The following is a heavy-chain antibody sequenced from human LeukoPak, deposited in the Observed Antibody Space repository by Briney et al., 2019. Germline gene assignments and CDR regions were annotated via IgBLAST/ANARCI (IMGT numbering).Heavy chain of an antibody. D-gene: IGHD3-9*01. J-gene: IGHJ4*02. CDR1: GFTFSSYA. V-gene: IGHV3-23*01. CDR2: ISGSGGST. Sequence: GGSLRLSCAASGFTFSSYAMSWVRQAPGKGLEWASAISGSGGSTYYADSVKGRFTISRDNSKNTLYLQMNSLRAEDTAVYYCANCITIFSNDYWGQGTLVTVSS. CDR3: ANCITIFSNDY.